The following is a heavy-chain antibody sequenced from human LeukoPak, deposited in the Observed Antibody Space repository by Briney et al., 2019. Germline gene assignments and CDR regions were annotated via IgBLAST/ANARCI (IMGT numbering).Heavy chain of an antibody. J-gene: IGHJ4*02. V-gene: IGHV7-4-1*02. CDR3: ARGSLAYYYDSSGLYYFDY. D-gene: IGHD3-22*01. CDR2: INTNTGNP. CDR1: GYTFTSYY. Sequence: ASVKVSCKASGYTFTSYYMHWVRQAPGQGLEWMGWINTNTGNPTYAQGFTGRFVFSLDTPVSTAYLQISSLKAEDTAVYYCARGSLAYYYDSSGLYYFDYWGQGTLVTVSS.